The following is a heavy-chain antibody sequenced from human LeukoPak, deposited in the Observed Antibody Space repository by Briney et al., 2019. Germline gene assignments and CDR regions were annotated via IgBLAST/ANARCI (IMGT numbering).Heavy chain of an antibody. D-gene: IGHD5-18*01. J-gene: IGHJ4*02. Sequence: PGGSLRLSCAASGFTFSSYAMSWVRQAPGKGLEWVAGIFDSGGSPHYADPVKGRFTISRDNSRNTVYLQINSLRAEDTAVYYCGKTTVGYSSGQKPAWPVDYWGQGTLVTVSS. CDR1: GFTFSSYA. CDR2: IFDSGGSP. V-gene: IGHV3-23*01. CDR3: GKTTVGYSSGQKPAWPVDY.